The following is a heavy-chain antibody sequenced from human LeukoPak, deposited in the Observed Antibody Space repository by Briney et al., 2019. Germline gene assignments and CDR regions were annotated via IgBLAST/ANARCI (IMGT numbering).Heavy chain of an antibody. CDR2: IYYSGST. CDR1: GGSISSYY. J-gene: IGHJ4*02. CDR3: ARDDSSGWYYFDY. Sequence: SETLSLTCTIPGGSISSYYWSWIRQPPGKGLEWIGYIYYSGSTNYNPSLKSRVTISVDTSKNQFSLKLSSVTAADTAVYYCARDDSSGWYYFDYWGQGTLVTVSS. V-gene: IGHV4-59*01. D-gene: IGHD6-19*01.